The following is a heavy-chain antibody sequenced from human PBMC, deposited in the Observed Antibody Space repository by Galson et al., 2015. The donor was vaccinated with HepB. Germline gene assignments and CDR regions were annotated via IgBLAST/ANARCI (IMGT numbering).Heavy chain of an antibody. CDR1: GYTFTSYY. CDR3: ATITNDYGDYGDY. D-gene: IGHD4-17*01. J-gene: IGHJ4*02. V-gene: IGHV1-46*01. Sequence: SVKVSCKASGYTFTSYYMHWVRQAPGQGLEWMGIINPSGGSTSYAQKFQGRVTMTRDTSTSTVYMELSSLRSEDTAVYYCATITNDYGDYGDYWGQGTLVTVSS. CDR2: INPSGGST.